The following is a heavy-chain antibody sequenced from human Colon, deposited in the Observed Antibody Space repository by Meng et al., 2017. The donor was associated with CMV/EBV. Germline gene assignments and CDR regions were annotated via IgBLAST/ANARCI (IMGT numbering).Heavy chain of an antibody. J-gene: IGHJ4*02. Sequence: GSLRLSCTVSGGSITAYYWSWIRQSPGKGLEWIGFIYDSGSTNYNPSLNSRVTISLDSSKNQFSLKLTSVTAADTAVYYCVRDRGYNYGNFDSWGQGTLVTVSS. D-gene: IGHD5-18*01. V-gene: IGHV4-59*01. CDR3: VRDRGYNYGNFDS. CDR2: IYDSGST. CDR1: GGSITAYY.